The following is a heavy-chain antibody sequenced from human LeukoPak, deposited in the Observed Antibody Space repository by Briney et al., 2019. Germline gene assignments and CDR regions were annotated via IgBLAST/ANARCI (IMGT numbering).Heavy chain of an antibody. D-gene: IGHD3-10*01. V-gene: IGHV4-34*01. CDR2: INHSGST. CDR3: ARGITMVRGVIHYFDY. CDR1: GGSFSGYY. Sequence: LETLSLTCAVYGGSFSGYYWSWIRQPPGKGLEWIGEINHSGSTNYNPSLKSRVTISVDTSKNQFSLKLSSVTAADTAVYYCARGITMVRGVIHYFDYWGQGTLVTVSS. J-gene: IGHJ4*02.